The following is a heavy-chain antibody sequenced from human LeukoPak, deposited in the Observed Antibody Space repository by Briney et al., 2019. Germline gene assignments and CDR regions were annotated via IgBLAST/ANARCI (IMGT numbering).Heavy chain of an antibody. CDR2: MNPNSGNT. CDR1: GYTFTSYD. CDR3: ARAKRRGNYGDYYYFDY. V-gene: IGHV1-8*01. Sequence: GASVKVSCKASGYTFTSYDINWVRQATGQGLEWMGWMNPNSGNTGYAQKFQGRVTMTRNTSISTAYMELSSLRSEDTAVYYCARAKRRGNYGDYYYFDYWGQGTLVTVSS. D-gene: IGHD4-17*01. J-gene: IGHJ4*02.